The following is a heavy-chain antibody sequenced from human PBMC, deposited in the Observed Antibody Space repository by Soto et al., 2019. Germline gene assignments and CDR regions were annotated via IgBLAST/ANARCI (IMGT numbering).Heavy chain of an antibody. CDR1: GYTFTSYA. V-gene: IGHV1-3*01. CDR3: ARDFVYYDFWSGSAPHYYYGMDV. CDR2: INAGNGNT. J-gene: IGHJ6*02. Sequence: ASVKVSCKASGYTFTSYAMHWVRQAPGQRLEWMGWINAGNGNTKYSQKFQGRVTITRDTSASTAYMELSSLRSEDTAVYYCARDFVYYDFWSGSAPHYYYGMDVWGQGTTVTVSS. D-gene: IGHD3-3*01.